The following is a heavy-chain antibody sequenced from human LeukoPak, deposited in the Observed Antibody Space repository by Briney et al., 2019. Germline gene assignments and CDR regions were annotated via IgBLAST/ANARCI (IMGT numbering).Heavy chain of an antibody. CDR2: IIPIFGTA. D-gene: IGHD2-2*01. CDR3: ARGQLLRSNWFDP. J-gene: IGHJ5*02. V-gene: IGHV1-69*13. CDR1: GGTFSSYA. Sequence: SVKLSCKASGGTFSSYAISWVRQAPGQGLEWMGGIIPIFGTANYAQKFQGRVTITADESTSTAYMELSSLRSEDTAVYYCARGQLLRSNWFDPWGQGTLVTVSS.